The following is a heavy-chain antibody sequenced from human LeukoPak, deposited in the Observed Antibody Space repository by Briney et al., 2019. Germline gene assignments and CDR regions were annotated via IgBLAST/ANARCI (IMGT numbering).Heavy chain of an antibody. CDR1: GYSFTSYW. V-gene: IGHV5-51*01. CDR3: ARVSYYYDGSGYHHFDY. CDR2: IYPGDSDT. Sequence: GESLKISCKGSGYSFTSYWIGWVRQMPGKGLERMGIIYPGDSDTRYSPSFQGQVTISADKSISTAYLQWSSLKASDTAMYYCARVSYYYDGSGYHHFDYWGQGTLVTVSS. J-gene: IGHJ4*02. D-gene: IGHD3-22*01.